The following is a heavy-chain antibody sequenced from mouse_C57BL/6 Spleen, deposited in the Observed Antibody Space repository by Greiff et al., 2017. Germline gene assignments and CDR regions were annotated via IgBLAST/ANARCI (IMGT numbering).Heavy chain of an antibody. CDR3: ARLGGYDSYFDY. D-gene: IGHD2-2*01. CDR1: GYTFTSYW. CDR2: INPSNGGT. V-gene: IGHV1-53*01. Sequence: VQLQQPGTELVKPGASVKLSCKASGYTFTSYWLHWVKQRPGQGLEWIGNINPSNGGTNYNEKFKSKATLTVDKSSSTAFMQLSSLTSEDSAVYYCARLGGYDSYFDYWGQGTTLTVSS. J-gene: IGHJ2*01.